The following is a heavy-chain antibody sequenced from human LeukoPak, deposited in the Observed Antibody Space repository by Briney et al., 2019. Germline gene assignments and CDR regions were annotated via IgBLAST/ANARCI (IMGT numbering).Heavy chain of an antibody. CDR2: INTNTGNP. Sequence: ASVKVSCKASGYTFTSYAMNWVRQAPGQGLEWMGWINTNTGNPTYAQGFTGRFVFSLDTSVSTAYLQISSLKAEDTAVYYCARDKAVAVLGDDAFDIWGQGTMVTVFS. D-gene: IGHD6-19*01. CDR3: ARDKAVAVLGDDAFDI. J-gene: IGHJ3*02. V-gene: IGHV7-4-1*02. CDR1: GYTFTSYA.